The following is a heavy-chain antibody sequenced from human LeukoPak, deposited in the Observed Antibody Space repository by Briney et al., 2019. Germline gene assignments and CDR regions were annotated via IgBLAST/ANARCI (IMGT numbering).Heavy chain of an antibody. CDR2: ISSSGSTI. CDR1: GFTFSDYY. Sequence: GGSLRLSCAASGFTFSDYYMSWIRQAPGKGLEWVSYISSSGSTIYYADSVKGRFTISRDNAKNSLYLQMNSLRAEDTAVYYCARGRGLPVRPPNEGFLDYWGRGTLVTVSS. J-gene: IGHJ4*02. D-gene: IGHD6-6*01. CDR3: ARGRGLPVRPPNEGFLDY. V-gene: IGHV3-11*01.